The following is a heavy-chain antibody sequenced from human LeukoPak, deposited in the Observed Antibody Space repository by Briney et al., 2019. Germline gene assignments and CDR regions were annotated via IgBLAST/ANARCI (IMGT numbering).Heavy chain of an antibody. V-gene: IGHV3-21*06. CDR1: GFTLSSYT. CDR3: VRANIAAAGLFDY. Sequence: GGSLRLSCAASGFTLSSYTMNWVRQAPGRGLEWISTITSSSTNIYYADSVKGRFTISRDNAKNSLYLQMNSLRVADTAVYYCVRANIAAAGLFDYWGQGTLVTVSS. J-gene: IGHJ4*02. D-gene: IGHD6-13*01. CDR2: ITSSSTNI.